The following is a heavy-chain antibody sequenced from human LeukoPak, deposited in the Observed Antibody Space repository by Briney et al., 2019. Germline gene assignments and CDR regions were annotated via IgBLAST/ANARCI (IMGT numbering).Heavy chain of an antibody. J-gene: IGHJ4*02. CDR1: GFSLSSYR. CDR2: VSNSGDYI. V-gene: IGHV3-21*06. D-gene: IGHD2-8*01. Sequence: GRSLRLSCAASGFSLSSYRMNWVRQAPGKGLEWVSSVSNSGDYIHYADSVKGRFTISRDNSKNSLYLQMNSLRAEDTAVYYCARALIGYYFDYWGQGTLVTVSS. CDR3: ARALIGYYFDY.